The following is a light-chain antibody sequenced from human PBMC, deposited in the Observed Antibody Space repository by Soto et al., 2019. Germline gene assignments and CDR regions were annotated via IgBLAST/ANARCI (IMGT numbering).Light chain of an antibody. V-gene: IGLV2-14*01. CDR1: SSDVGDYNY. Sequence: QSALTQPASVSGSPGQSITISCTGTSSDVGDYNYVSGYQQHPGKAPKIMIYEVSHRLSGVSNRFSGSKSGYTASLTICGLQDEDEADYYCSSYISNSIVVFGGGTQLAVL. CDR2: EVS. CDR3: SSYISNSIVV. J-gene: IGLJ2*01.